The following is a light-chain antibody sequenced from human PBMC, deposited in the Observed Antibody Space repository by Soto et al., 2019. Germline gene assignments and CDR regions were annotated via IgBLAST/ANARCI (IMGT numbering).Light chain of an antibody. CDR1: SSNIGRHT. V-gene: IGLV1-44*01. Sequence: QSVLTQPPSASGTTGQTIAISCSGGSSNIGRHTVNWYQQLPGTAPRLLIYSNTQRPSGVPDRFSGSKSGTSASRAISGLQSEYEGDYYCAAWDDSLNGVVFGGGTKLTVL. CDR2: SNT. J-gene: IGLJ2*01. CDR3: AAWDDSLNGVV.